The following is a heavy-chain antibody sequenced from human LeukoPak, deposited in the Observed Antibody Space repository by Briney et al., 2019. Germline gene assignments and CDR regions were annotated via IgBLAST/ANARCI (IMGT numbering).Heavy chain of an antibody. CDR2: INHSGST. CDR1: GGSFSGYY. J-gene: IGHJ6*02. V-gene: IGHV4-34*01. D-gene: IGHD5-18*01. CDR3: VRAAVDTGHPYYYYYGMDV. Sequence: SETLSLTCAVYGGSFSGYYWSWIRQPPGKGLEWIGEINHSGSTNYNPSLKSRVTISVDTSKNQFSLKLSSVTAADTAAYYCVRAAVDTGHPYYYYYGMDVWGQGATVTVSS.